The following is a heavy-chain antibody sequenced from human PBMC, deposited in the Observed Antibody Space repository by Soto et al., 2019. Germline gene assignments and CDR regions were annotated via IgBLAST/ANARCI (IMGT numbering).Heavy chain of an antibody. D-gene: IGHD6-13*01. CDR3: AKEAQYSSSWYYYYFGMDV. CDR1: GFTFSSYG. CDR2: ISYDGSNK. Sequence: QVQLVESGGGVVQPGRSLRLSCAASGFTFSSYGMHWVHQAPGKGLEWVAVISYDGSNKYYADSVKGRFTISRDNSKNTLYLQMNSLRAEDTAVYYCAKEAQYSSSWYYYYFGMDVWGQGTTVTVSS. V-gene: IGHV3-30*18. J-gene: IGHJ6*02.